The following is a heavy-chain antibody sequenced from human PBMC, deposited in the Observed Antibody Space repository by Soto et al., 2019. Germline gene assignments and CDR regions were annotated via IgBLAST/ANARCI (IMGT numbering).Heavy chain of an antibody. CDR1: VYTFTSYG. V-gene: IGHV1-18*01. J-gene: IGHJ3*02. CDR3: ARNTYYGSGSYYNDAFDI. Sequence: ASVKVSCKASVYTFTSYGISWVRQEQRQGLEWMGWISAYNGNTNYAQKLQGRVTMTTDTSTSTAYMELRSLRSDDTAVYYCARNTYYGSGSYYNDAFDIWGQGTMVTVSS. D-gene: IGHD3-10*01. CDR2: ISAYNGNT.